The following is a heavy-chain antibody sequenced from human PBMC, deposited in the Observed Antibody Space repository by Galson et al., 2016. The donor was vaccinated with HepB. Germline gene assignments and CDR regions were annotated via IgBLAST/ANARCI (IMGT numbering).Heavy chain of an antibody. CDR1: GGTFNNYA. Sequence: SVKVSCKASGGTFNNYAINWVRQAPGLGLEWMGGFIPILGTPHYAPKFQGRVTITADKSTSIAYMELSSLRSEDTAVYYCARDLRESVSRFLEWSPHYYFYALDVWGQGTTVTVSS. D-gene: IGHD3-3*01. CDR2: FIPILGTP. J-gene: IGHJ6*02. CDR3: ARDLRESVSRFLEWSPHYYFYALDV. V-gene: IGHV1-69*10.